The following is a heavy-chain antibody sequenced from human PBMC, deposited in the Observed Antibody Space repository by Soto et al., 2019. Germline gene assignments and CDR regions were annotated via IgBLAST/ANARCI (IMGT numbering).Heavy chain of an antibody. D-gene: IGHD4-17*01. J-gene: IGHJ5*02. CDR2: IIPILGIA. V-gene: IGHV1-69*08. CDR3: ARDLTTVTTPGFDP. CDR1: GGTFSSYT. Sequence: QVQLVQSGAEVKKPGSSVKVSCKASGGTFSSYTISWVRQAPGQGLEWMGRIIPILGIANYAQKFQGRVTITADKSTSSAYMELSSLRSEDTAVYYCARDLTTVTTPGFDPWGQGTLVTVSS.